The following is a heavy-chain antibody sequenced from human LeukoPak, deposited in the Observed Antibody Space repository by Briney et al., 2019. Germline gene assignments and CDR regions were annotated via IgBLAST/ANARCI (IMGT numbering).Heavy chain of an antibody. CDR3: ARDLSIAGRGGY. V-gene: IGHV3-66*01. J-gene: IGHJ4*02. CDR2: IYSGGST. D-gene: IGHD6-13*01. CDR1: GFTLSSDY. Sequence: GGTLRLSCEASGFTLSSDYMSWVRQAPGKGLEWVSVIYSGGSTYYADSVKGRFTISRDNSKSTLYLQMNSLRAEDTAVYYCARDLSIAGRGGYWGQGTLVTVSS.